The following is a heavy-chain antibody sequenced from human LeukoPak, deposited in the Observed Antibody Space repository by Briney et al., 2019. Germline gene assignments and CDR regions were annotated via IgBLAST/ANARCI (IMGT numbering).Heavy chain of an antibody. Sequence: SSQTLSLTCTVSGGSISSGGYYWSWIRQHPGKGLEWIGYIYYSGSTYYNPSLKSRVTISVDTSKNRFSLKLSSVTAADTAVYYCAREDSSSPGIDYWGQGTLVTVSS. CDR3: AREDSSSPGIDY. D-gene: IGHD6-6*01. J-gene: IGHJ4*02. CDR1: GGSISSGGYY. CDR2: IYYSGST. V-gene: IGHV4-31*03.